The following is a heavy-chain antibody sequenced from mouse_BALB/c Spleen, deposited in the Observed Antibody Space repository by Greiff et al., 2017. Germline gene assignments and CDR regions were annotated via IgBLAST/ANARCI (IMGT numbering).Heavy chain of an antibody. CDR3: ARNVGTGGYAMDY. D-gene: IGHD4-1*01. V-gene: IGHV2-2*02. CDR1: GFSLTSYG. Sequence: VQRVESGPGLVQPSQSLSITCTVSGFSLTSYGVHWVRQSPGKGLEWLGVIWSGGSTDYNAAFISRLSISKDNSKSQVFFKMNSLQANDTAIYYCARNVGTGGYAMDYWGQGTSVTVSS. CDR2: IWSGGST. J-gene: IGHJ4*01.